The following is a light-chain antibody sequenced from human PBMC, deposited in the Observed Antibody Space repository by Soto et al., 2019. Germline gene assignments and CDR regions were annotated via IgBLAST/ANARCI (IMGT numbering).Light chain of an antibody. CDR1: QTIRSNY. V-gene: IGKV3-20*01. J-gene: IGKJ1*01. Sequence: ETVLTQSPGTLSLSPGERATLSCRASQTIRSNYLAWYRQTPGQALRLLIYGASNRATGIADRFSGRRSGTDFTLIISRLEPEDFALDYCQQYGSTPWTFGQGTKVEIK. CDR3: QQYGSTPWT. CDR2: GAS.